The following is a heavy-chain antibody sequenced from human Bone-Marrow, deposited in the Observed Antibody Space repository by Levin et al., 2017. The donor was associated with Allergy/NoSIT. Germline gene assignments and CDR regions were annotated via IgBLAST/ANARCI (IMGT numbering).Heavy chain of an antibody. CDR2: FGSIADT. V-gene: IGHV3-23*01. J-gene: IGHJ4*02. CDR1: FFPFLPSS. Sequence: GGSLRLSCSSSFFPFLPSSLSFFLPSPLKGLEWVSTFGSIADTYYADSVQGRFTVSRDNSKNTLYLQINTLRAEDMAIYFCAQLGPPSTSYYFYYWGQGILVTVS. CDR3: AQLGPPSTSYYFYY.